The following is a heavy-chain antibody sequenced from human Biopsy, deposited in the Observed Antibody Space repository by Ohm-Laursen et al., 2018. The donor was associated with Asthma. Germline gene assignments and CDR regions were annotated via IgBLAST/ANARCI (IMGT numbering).Heavy chain of an antibody. CDR2: INTNTGNP. CDR1: GYTVTRYA. V-gene: IGHV7-4-1*02. D-gene: IGHD3-16*01. Sequence: ASVKVSCKASGYTVTRYAINWVRQAPGQGLEWMGWINTNTGNPTYAQGFTGRFVFSLDTSVNTAHLQISSLKAEDTAVYFCARMISYYDEMRDPFFDYWGQGTLVTISS. J-gene: IGHJ4*02. CDR3: ARMISYYDEMRDPFFDY.